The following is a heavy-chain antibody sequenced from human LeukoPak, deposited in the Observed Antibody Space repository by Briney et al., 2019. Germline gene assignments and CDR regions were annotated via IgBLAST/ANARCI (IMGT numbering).Heavy chain of an antibody. Sequence: ASVKVSCKASGYTFTSYGISWVRQAPGQGLEWMGWISAYNGNTNHAQKFQGRVTMTTDTSTSTAYMELRSLRSDDTAVYYCARFTSIAARPDLFAFDIWGQGTMVTVSS. CDR3: ARFTSIAARPDLFAFDI. D-gene: IGHD6-6*01. CDR2: ISAYNGNT. CDR1: GYTFTSYG. J-gene: IGHJ3*02. V-gene: IGHV1-18*01.